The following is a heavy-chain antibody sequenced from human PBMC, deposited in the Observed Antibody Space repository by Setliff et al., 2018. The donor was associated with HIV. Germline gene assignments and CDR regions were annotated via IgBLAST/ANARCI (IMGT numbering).Heavy chain of an antibody. V-gene: IGHV1-24*01. CDR3: AAKRRYNYDLKGPLDY. CDR1: RYTLTELS. D-gene: IGHD5-18*01. CDR2: FDPEHRKT. Sequence: ASVKVSCKVSRYTLTELSMHWVRQAPGKGLEWMGSFDPEHRKTLYAQKFQGRVTMTQDTSTDTAYMELSSLRSDNTAVYYCAAKRRYNYDLKGPLDYWAQGTLVTVSS. J-gene: IGHJ4*02.